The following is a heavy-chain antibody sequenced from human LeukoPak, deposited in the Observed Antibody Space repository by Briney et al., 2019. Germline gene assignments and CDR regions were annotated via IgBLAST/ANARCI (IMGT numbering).Heavy chain of an antibody. J-gene: IGHJ6*03. D-gene: IGHD1-14*01. CDR1: GFTFSSYE. V-gene: IGHV3-48*03. CDR3: ARVPAGYMDV. Sequence: GGSLRLSCAASGFTFSSYEMNWARQAPGKGLEWVSYISSSSSTIYYADSVKGRFTISRDNAKNSLYLQMNSLRAEDTAVYYCARVPAGYMDVWGKGTTVTISS. CDR2: ISSSSSTI.